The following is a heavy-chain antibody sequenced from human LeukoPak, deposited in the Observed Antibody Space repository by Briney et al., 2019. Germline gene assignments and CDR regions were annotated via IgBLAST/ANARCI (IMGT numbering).Heavy chain of an antibody. D-gene: IGHD3-22*01. Sequence: ASVKVSCKASGYTFTSYGISWVRQAPGQGLEWMGWISAYNGNTNYAQKLQGRVIMTTDTSTSTAYMELRSLRSDDTAVYYCARIRNYYDSSGYDYYFDYWGQGTLVTVSS. V-gene: IGHV1-18*01. CDR2: ISAYNGNT. CDR1: GYTFTSYG. CDR3: ARIRNYYDSSGYDYYFDY. J-gene: IGHJ4*02.